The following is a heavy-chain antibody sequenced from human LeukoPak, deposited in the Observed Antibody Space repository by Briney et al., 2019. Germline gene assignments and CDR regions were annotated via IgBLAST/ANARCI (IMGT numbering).Heavy chain of an antibody. V-gene: IGHV3-7*01. Sequence: GGSLRLSCAASGFTFSSHWMSWVRQAPGKGLEWVASVKQDVGEKYYVDSVKGRFTISRDNAKNSLYLQMNSLRAEDTAVFYCARLPAYCSSTSCYVDYWGQGTLVTVSS. CDR1: GFTFSSHW. CDR3: ARLPAYCSSTSCYVDY. CDR2: VKQDVGEK. J-gene: IGHJ4*02. D-gene: IGHD2-2*01.